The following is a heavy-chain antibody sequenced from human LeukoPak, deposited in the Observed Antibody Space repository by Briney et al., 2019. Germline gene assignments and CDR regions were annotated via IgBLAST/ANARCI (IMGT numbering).Heavy chain of an antibody. D-gene: IGHD3-10*01. Sequence: GGSLRLSCAASGFTFNSYAMSWVRQAPGKGLEWVSAISGSGGSTYYADSVKGRFTISRDNSKNTLFLQMNSLRAEDTAVYYCARAYGSYNYFDYWGQGTLVTVSS. V-gene: IGHV3-23*01. CDR3: ARAYGSYNYFDY. CDR1: GFTFNSYA. J-gene: IGHJ4*02. CDR2: ISGSGGST.